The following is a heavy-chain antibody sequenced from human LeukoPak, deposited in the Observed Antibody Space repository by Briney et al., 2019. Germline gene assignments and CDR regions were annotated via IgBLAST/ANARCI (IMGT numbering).Heavy chain of an antibody. J-gene: IGHJ3*02. CDR1: GGSISSYY. V-gene: IGHV4-59*08. D-gene: IGHD2-8*01. CDR3: ARTKEVDAFDI. Sequence: SETLSLTCTVSGGSISSYYWSWIRQPPGKGLEWIGYIYYSGSTNYSPSLKSRVTISVDTSKNQFSLKLSSVTAADTAVYYCARTKEVDAFDIWGQGTMVTVSS. CDR2: IYYSGST.